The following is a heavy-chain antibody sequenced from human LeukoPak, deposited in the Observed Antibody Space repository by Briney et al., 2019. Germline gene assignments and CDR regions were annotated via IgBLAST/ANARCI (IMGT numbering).Heavy chain of an antibody. CDR1: GYTFTSYY. Sequence: ASVKVSCKASGYTFTSYYMHWVRQAPGQGLEWMGIINPSGGSTSYAQKFQGRVTMTRDTSTSTVYMELSSLRSEDTAVYYCASETPTVVKTQYFQHWGQGTLVTVSS. CDR2: INPSGGST. CDR3: ASETPTVVKTQYFQH. V-gene: IGHV1-46*01. D-gene: IGHD4-23*01. J-gene: IGHJ1*01.